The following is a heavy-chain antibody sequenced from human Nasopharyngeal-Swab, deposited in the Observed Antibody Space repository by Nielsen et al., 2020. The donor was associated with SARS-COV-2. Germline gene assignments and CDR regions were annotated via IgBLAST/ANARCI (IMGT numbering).Heavy chain of an antibody. J-gene: IGHJ4*02. Sequence: SETLSLPCPVSGGSVSTTTYFWGWIRPPPGKGLEWIGTVYYNGNTYQNPSLKSRLTISVDKSKNQFSLQLSSVTAADTAVYYCVRSSSWYYFDYWAQGTQVTVSS. CDR2: VYYNGNT. CDR3: VRSSSWYYFDY. V-gene: IGHV4-39*01. D-gene: IGHD6-13*01. CDR1: GGSVSTTTYF.